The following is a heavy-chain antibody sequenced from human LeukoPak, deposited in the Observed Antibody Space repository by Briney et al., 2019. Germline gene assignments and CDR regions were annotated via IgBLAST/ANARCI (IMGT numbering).Heavy chain of an antibody. Sequence: SSVNVSCKASGGTFSSYAISWVRQAPGQGLEWMGGIIPIFGTANYAQKFQGRVTITADESTSTAYMELSSLRSEDTAVYYCARATIAAAGNYNWFDPWGQGTLVTVSS. J-gene: IGHJ5*02. D-gene: IGHD6-13*01. V-gene: IGHV1-69*01. CDR2: IIPIFGTA. CDR1: GGTFSSYA. CDR3: ARATIAAAGNYNWFDP.